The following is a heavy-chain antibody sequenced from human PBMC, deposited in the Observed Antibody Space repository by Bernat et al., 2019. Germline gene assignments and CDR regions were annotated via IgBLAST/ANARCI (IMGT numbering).Heavy chain of an antibody. J-gene: IGHJ6*02. D-gene: IGHD2-2*01. CDR2: TRKKANSDTT. CDR3: ARESGDIVVVPAALDAGLKSEVYYYFYGMDV. Sequence: EVQLVESGGGLVQPGGSLRLSCAASGFTFSDHYMDWVRQAPGKGLEWVGRTRKKANSDTTEYAASVKGRFTISRDDSKNSLYLQMNSLKTEDTAVYYCARESGDIVVVPAALDAGLKSEVYYYFYGMDVWGQGTTVTVSS. CDR1: GFTFSDHY. V-gene: IGHV3-72*01.